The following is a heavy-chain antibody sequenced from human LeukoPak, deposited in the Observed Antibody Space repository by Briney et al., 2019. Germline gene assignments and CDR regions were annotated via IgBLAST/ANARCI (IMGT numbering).Heavy chain of an antibody. J-gene: IGHJ4*02. V-gene: IGHV3-66*02. CDR2: IYSGGNT. D-gene: IGHD5-24*01. Sequence: PGGSLRLSCAASGFTVSSNYMSWVRQAPGKGLEWVSVIYSGGNTYYSDSVKGRFTISRDNSKNTLYLQMNSLRPEDTAMYYCARGDGYSVGPDYWGQGTLVTVSS. CDR3: ARGDGYSVGPDY. CDR1: GFTVSSNY.